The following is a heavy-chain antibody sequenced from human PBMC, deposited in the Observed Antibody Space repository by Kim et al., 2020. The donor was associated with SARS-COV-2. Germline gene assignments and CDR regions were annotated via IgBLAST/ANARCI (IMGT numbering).Heavy chain of an antibody. CDR3: ARWGIAAAGFDY. Sequence: SYADSVKGRFTISRDNSTNTLYLQMNSLRAEDTAVYYCARWGIAAAGFDYWGQGTLVTVSS. V-gene: IGHV3-23*01. J-gene: IGHJ4*02. D-gene: IGHD6-13*01.